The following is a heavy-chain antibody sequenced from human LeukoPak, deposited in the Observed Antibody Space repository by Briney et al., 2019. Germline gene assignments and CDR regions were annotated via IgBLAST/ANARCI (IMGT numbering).Heavy chain of an antibody. CDR3: AREVRWSSSPVKLGIDY. CDR1: GGSFSGYY. J-gene: IGHJ4*02. D-gene: IGHD6-6*01. Sequence: PSETLSLTCAVYGGSFSGYYWSWIRQPPGKGLEWIGEINHSGSTNYNPSLKSRVTISVDTSKNQFSLKLSSVTAADTAVYYCAREVRWSSSPVKLGIDYWGQGTLVTVSS. V-gene: IGHV4-34*01. CDR2: INHSGST.